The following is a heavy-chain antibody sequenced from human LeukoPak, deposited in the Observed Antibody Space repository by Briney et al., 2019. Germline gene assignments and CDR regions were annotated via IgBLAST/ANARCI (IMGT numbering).Heavy chain of an antibody. V-gene: IGHV3-74*01. CDR1: GFTFGNSW. D-gene: IGHD1-7*01. J-gene: IGHJ3*02. Sequence: SGGSLRLSCAASGFTFGNSWVHWVRQAPGKGLVWVSLINADGSTATYADSVKGRFTITRDNAKNSLDLQMNSLRAEDTAVYYCGRDFGLTGTKRSFDIWGQGTMVTVSS. CDR3: GRDFGLTGTKRSFDI. CDR2: INADGSTA.